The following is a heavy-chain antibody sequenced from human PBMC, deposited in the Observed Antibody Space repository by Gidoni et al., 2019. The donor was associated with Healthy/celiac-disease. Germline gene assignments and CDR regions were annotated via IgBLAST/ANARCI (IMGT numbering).Heavy chain of an antibody. D-gene: IGHD3-3*01. CDR1: GYTFTGYY. J-gene: IGHJ6*02. V-gene: IGHV1-2*06. Sequence: QVQLVQSGAEVTKPGASVKVSCKASGYTFTGYYMHWVRQAPGQGLEWMGRINPNSGGTNYAQKFQGRVTMTRDTSISTAYMELSRLRSDDTAVYYCARDRGYDFWTGYYYYYGMDVWGQGTTVTVSS. CDR3: ARDRGYDFWTGYYYYYGMDV. CDR2: INPNSGGT.